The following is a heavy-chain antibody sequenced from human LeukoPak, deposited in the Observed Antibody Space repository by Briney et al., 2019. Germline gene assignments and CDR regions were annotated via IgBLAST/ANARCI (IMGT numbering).Heavy chain of an antibody. D-gene: IGHD3-10*01. CDR2: IYSGGST. CDR3: ARKPSGGMDV. J-gene: IGHJ6*02. V-gene: IGHV3-53*01. CDR1: WLPLSSNH. Sequence: GGSLRLSCAASWLPLSSNHMRCVRQAPGKGLEWVSDIYSGGSTYYADSVKGRFTISRDNSKNTLYLQMNSLRAEDTAVYYCARKPSGGMDVWGQGTTVTVSS.